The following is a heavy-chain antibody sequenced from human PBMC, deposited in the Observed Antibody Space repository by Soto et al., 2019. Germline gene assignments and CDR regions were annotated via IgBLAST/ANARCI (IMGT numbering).Heavy chain of an antibody. CDR3: ARDPDGNPPPYYYGMDV. D-gene: IGHD2-15*01. V-gene: IGHV3-74*01. J-gene: IGHJ6*02. CDR1: VVTYSSYW. Sequence: VGSVRLSCAPSVVTYSSYWMHWFRQAPVEVLVWVSRINSDGSSTSYADSVKGRFTISRDNAKNTLYLQMNSLRAEDTAVYYCARDPDGNPPPYYYGMDVWGQGTTVTVSS. CDR2: INSDGSST.